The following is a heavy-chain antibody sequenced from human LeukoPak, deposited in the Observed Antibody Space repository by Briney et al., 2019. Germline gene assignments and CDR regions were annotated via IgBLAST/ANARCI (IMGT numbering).Heavy chain of an antibody. D-gene: IGHD3-22*01. V-gene: IGHV3-53*01. CDR2: IYSGGST. J-gene: IGHJ4*02. CDR1: GFTFSSYG. Sequence: GGSLRLSCAASGFTFSSYGMHWVRQAPGKGLEWVSVIYSGGSTYYADSVKGRFTISRDNSKNTLYLQMNSLRAEDTAVYYCARDIGPVSGYSLWGQGTLVTVSS. CDR3: ARDIGPVSGYSL.